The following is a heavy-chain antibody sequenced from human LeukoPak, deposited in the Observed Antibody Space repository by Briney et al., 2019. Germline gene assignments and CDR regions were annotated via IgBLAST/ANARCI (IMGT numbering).Heavy chain of an antibody. V-gene: IGHV4-59*01. CDR3: ARGSIAVAGHTVNNWFDP. CDR2: IYYSGST. Sequence: PSETLSLTCTVSGGSISSYYWSWIRQPPGKGLEWIGYIYYSGSTNYNPSLKSRVTISVDTSKNQFSLKLSSVTAADTAVYYCARGSIAVAGHTVNNWFDPWGQGTLVTVSS. D-gene: IGHD6-19*01. CDR1: GGSISSYY. J-gene: IGHJ5*02.